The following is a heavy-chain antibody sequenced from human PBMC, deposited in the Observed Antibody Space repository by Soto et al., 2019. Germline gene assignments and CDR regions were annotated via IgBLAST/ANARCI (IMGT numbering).Heavy chain of an antibody. V-gene: IGHV3-23*01. CDR3: VLWPPYYFDY. J-gene: IGHJ4*02. CDR2: ISGSGGST. CDR1: EFTFSSYA. Sequence: PGGSLRLSCAASEFTFSSYAMSWVRQAPGKGLEWVSAISGSGGSTYYADSVKGRFTISRDNSKNTLYLQMNSLRAEDTAVYYCVLWPPYYFDYWGQGTLDTVSS. D-gene: IGHD3-10*01.